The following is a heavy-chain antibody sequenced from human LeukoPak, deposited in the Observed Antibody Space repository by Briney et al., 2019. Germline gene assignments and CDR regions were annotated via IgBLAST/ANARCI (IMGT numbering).Heavy chain of an antibody. CDR3: ARETPDSSSWTAFDF. Sequence: PGGSLRLSCAASGFTFSSYAMSWVRQAPGKGLGWVSVTYRGEDTHYKESVKGRFTISRDNAKNSLSLQMNSLRDEDTAVYYCARETPDSSSWTAFDFWGQGTLVTVSS. J-gene: IGHJ4*02. CDR1: GFTFSSYA. CDR2: TYRGEDT. D-gene: IGHD6-13*01. V-gene: IGHV3-23*03.